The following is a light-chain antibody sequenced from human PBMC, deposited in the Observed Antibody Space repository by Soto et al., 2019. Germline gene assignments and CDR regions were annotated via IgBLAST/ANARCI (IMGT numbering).Light chain of an antibody. J-gene: IGKJ1*01. CDR2: DAS. V-gene: IGKV1-5*01. CDR1: QSISSW. CDR3: QQYQGT. Sequence: DIQMTQSPSTLSASAGDRVTITCRASQSISSWLAWYQQKPGKAPKLLIYDASSLESGVPSRFSGSGSGTEFTLTISSLQPDDFATYYCQQYQGTFGQGTKVDIK.